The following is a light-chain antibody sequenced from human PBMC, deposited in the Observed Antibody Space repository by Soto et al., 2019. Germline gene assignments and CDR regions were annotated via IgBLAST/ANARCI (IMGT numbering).Light chain of an antibody. CDR2: DVS. V-gene: IGLV2-11*01. Sequence: QSALTQPRSVSGSPGQSVTISCTGTSSDVGGYNFVSWYQQYPGKAPKLIIYDVSKRPSGVPDRFPGSKSGNTASLTISGLQAEDEADYYCCSYAGTYTLWVFGGGTQLTVL. J-gene: IGLJ3*02. CDR3: CSYAGTYTLWV. CDR1: SSDVGGYNF.